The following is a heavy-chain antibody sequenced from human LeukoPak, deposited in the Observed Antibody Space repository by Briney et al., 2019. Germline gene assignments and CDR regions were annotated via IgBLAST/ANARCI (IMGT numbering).Heavy chain of an antibody. J-gene: IGHJ4*02. D-gene: IGHD3-22*01. Sequence: SETLSLTCTVSGGSISSSSYYWGWIRQPPGKGLEYIASMLCSGNTYYNPSLKSRVTISVDTSKNQFFLRLSSVTAADTTVYYCARHLDSRGRYFDYWGQGTLVTVSS. V-gene: IGHV4-39*01. CDR2: MLCSGNT. CDR1: GGSISSSSYY. CDR3: ARHLDSRGRYFDY.